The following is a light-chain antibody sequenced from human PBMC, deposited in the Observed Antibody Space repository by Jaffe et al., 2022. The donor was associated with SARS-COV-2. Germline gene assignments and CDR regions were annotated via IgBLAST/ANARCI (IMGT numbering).Light chain of an antibody. CDR2: EVS. Sequence: QSALTQPASVSGSPGQSLTISCTGTSSDVGLYNYVSWYQQHPGKAPKLMIFEVSNRPSGVPDRFSGSKSGNTASLTISGLQADDEADYYCSSYTSSSTLVFGTGTQVTVL. J-gene: IGLJ1*01. V-gene: IGLV2-14*01. CDR3: SSYTSSSTLV. CDR1: SSDVGLYNY.